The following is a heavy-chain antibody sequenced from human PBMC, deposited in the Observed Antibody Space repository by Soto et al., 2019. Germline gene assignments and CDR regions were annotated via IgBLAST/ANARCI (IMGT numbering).Heavy chain of an antibody. V-gene: IGHV4-59*01. D-gene: IGHD2-15*01. Sequence: PSETLSLTCTVSGGSIFSSYWTWIRQPPGKGLEWIGNVYYSGRTNYNPSLKSRITISVDTSKNQFSLNLSSVTAPDTAVYYCARVPAASSWLDPLGQGTLVTVSS. CDR2: VYYSGRT. CDR3: ARVPAASSWLDP. CDR1: GGSIFSSY. J-gene: IGHJ5*02.